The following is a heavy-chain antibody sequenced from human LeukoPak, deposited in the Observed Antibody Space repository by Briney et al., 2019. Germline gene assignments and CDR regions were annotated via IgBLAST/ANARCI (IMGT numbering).Heavy chain of an antibody. V-gene: IGHV3-21*01. J-gene: IGHJ4*02. CDR3: ANYGDYQYFDY. CDR1: GFTLSTFG. Sequence: PGGSLRLSCAASGFTLSTFGMNWVRQAPGKGLEWVSSISSSRNYIYYADSVKGRFTISRDNSKNTLYLQMNSLKTDDTAVYYCANYGDYQYFDYWGQGTPVTVSS. CDR2: ISSSRNYI. D-gene: IGHD4-17*01.